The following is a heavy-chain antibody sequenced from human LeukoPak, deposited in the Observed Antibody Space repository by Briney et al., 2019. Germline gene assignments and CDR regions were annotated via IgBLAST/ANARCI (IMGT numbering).Heavy chain of an antibody. Sequence: GGSLRLSCAASGLAFSSYAMNWVRQPPGKGLEWVSTISVASITFYTDSVKGRFTISRDNSRNTVYLQMTSLRADDTAVYYCADYGASGDRNNFYWGQGTLVTVSS. J-gene: IGHJ4*02. CDR3: ADYGASGDRNNFY. CDR2: ISVASIT. CDR1: GLAFSSYA. V-gene: IGHV3-23*01. D-gene: IGHD3-16*01.